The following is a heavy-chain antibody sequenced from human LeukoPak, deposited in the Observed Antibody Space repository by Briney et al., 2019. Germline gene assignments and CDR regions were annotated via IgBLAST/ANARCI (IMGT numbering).Heavy chain of an antibody. CDR1: GYTFTSYG. J-gene: IGHJ5*02. D-gene: IGHD3-22*01. V-gene: IGHV1-69*04. CDR2: IIPILGIA. Sequence: SVKVSCKASGYTFTSYGISWVRQAPGQGLEWMGRIIPILGIANYAQKFQGRVTITADKSTSTAYMELSSLRAEDTAVYYCARDENYYDSSGYPNWFDPWGQGTLVTVSS. CDR3: ARDENYYDSSGYPNWFDP.